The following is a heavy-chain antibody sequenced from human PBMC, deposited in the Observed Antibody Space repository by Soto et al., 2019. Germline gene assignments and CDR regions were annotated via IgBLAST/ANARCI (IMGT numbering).Heavy chain of an antibody. CDR1: GLTISGKKY. CDR3: ATWHEREHAYDV. J-gene: IGHJ3*01. V-gene: IGHV3-53*01. D-gene: IGHD1-1*01. Sequence: DVQLVESGGVLIQPGESLRLSCAAFGLTISGKKYVAWVRQAPGKGLEWVSGLYDVDGSFYADSVRGRFTTSSDSSKTTGYLQMNDLRPDDTAVYYCATWHEREHAYDVWGQGTTVTVSS. CDR2: LYDVDGS.